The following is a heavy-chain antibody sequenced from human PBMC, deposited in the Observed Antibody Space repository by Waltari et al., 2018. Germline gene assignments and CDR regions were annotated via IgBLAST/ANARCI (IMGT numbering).Heavy chain of an antibody. CDR3: ARDRGTTGSTDF. Sequence: QVQLVQSGAEVKKPGASVKVSCKVSGYTLTELSMHWVRQAPGQGLEWMGWINLNTGGTNCAKKFQGRVTMTRDTSISTAYMELSSLGSSDTAVYYCARDRGTTGSTDFWGQGTLVTVSS. V-gene: IGHV1-2*02. D-gene: IGHD4-4*01. CDR1: GYTLTELS. J-gene: IGHJ4*02. CDR2: INLNTGGT.